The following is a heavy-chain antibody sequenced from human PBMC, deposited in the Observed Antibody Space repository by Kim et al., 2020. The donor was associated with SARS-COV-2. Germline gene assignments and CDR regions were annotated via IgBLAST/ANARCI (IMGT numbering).Heavy chain of an antibody. V-gene: IGHV1-24*01. Sequence: ASVKVSCKVSGYTLTELSMHWVRQAPGKGLEWMGGFDPDDGETIYAQKFQGRVTMTEDTSTDTAYMELSSLRSEDTAVYYCATASNYDILTGYSHPPDYWGQGTLVTVSS. CDR3: ATASNYDILTGYSHPPDY. CDR2: FDPDDGET. J-gene: IGHJ4*02. D-gene: IGHD3-9*01. CDR1: GYTLTELS.